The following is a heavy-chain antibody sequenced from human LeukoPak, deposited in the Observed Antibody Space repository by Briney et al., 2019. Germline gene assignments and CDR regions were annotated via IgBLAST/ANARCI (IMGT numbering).Heavy chain of an antibody. Sequence: GESLKISCKASGYSFINYWIGWVRQTPGKGLEYMGIIYPGDSDTRYSPSFQGQVTISADKSISTAYLQWSSLKASDTAMYYCARLAVAGIVSDAFDIWGQGTMVAVSS. CDR2: IYPGDSDT. CDR3: ARLAVAGIVSDAFDI. J-gene: IGHJ3*02. D-gene: IGHD6-19*01. V-gene: IGHV5-51*01. CDR1: GYSFINYW.